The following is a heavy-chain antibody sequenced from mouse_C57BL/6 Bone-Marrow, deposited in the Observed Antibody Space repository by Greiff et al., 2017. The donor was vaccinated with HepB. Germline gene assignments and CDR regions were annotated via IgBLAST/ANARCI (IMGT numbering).Heavy chain of an antibody. Sequence: QVQLQQPGAELVKPGASVKMSCKASGYTFTSYWITWVKQRPGKGLEWIGQIYPGDGDTNYNGKFKGKATLTADKSSSTAYMQLSSLTSEDSAVYFCARWVTTVVATDYWGQGTTLTVSS. CDR1: GYTFTSYW. D-gene: IGHD1-1*01. V-gene: IGHV1-80*01. J-gene: IGHJ2*01. CDR2: IYPGDGDT. CDR3: ARWVTTVVATDY.